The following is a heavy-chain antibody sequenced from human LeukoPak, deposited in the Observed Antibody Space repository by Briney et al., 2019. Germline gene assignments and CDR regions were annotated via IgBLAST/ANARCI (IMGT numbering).Heavy chain of an antibody. D-gene: IGHD2-2*01. Sequence: SETLSLTCTVSGGSISSYYWSWIRQPPGKGLEWIGYIYYSGSTYYNPSLKSRVTISVDTSKNQFSLKLSSVTAADTAVYYCARAPVVPAYNWFDPWGQGTLVTVSS. CDR1: GGSISSYY. J-gene: IGHJ5*02. CDR3: ARAPVVPAYNWFDP. V-gene: IGHV4-59*08. CDR2: IYYSGST.